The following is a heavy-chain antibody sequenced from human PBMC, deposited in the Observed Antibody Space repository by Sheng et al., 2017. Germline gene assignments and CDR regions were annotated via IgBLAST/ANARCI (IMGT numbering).Heavy chain of an antibody. Sequence: QVQLVESGGGVVQPGRSLRLSCAVSEFTFSSYAMHWVRQPPGQGLEWVAVIGYDAVNKYYTDSVKGRFTISRDNSKNTLYLEMNSLRAEDTAVYYCAKGRVVGRCSLWSYCQPDSWGQGTLVTVSS. J-gene: IGHJ4*02. CDR3: AKGRVVGRCSLWSYCQPDS. D-gene: IGHD2-15*01. CDR2: IGYDAVNK. V-gene: IGHV3-30*18. CDR1: EFTFSSYA.